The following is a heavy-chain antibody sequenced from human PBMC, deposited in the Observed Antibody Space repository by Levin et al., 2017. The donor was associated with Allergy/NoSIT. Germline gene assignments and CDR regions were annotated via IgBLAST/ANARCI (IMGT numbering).Heavy chain of an antibody. CDR2: ISYDGSNK. V-gene: IGHV3-30*18. CDR1: GFTFSSYG. D-gene: IGHD1-26*01. CDR3: AKTASYGSGSYYDAFDI. J-gene: IGHJ3*02. Sequence: GGSLRLSCAASGFTFSSYGMHWVRQAPGKGLEWVAVISYDGSNKYYADSVKGRFTISRDNSKNTLYLQMNSLRAEDTAVYYCAKTASYGSGSYYDAFDIWGQGTMVTVSS.